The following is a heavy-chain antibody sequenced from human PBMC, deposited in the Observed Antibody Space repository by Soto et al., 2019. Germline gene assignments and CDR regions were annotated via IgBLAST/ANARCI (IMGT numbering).Heavy chain of an antibody. CDR1: GFTFSSYA. J-gene: IGHJ4*02. Sequence: GGSLRLSCAASGFTFSSYAMSWVRQAPGKGLEWVSAISGSGGSTYYADSVKGRFTISRDNSKNTLYLQMNSLRAEDTAVYYCAKVVGYCSSTSCYPPYYFDYWGQGTLVTVSS. V-gene: IGHV3-23*01. CDR3: AKVVGYCSSTSCYPPYYFDY. CDR2: ISGSGGST. D-gene: IGHD2-2*01.